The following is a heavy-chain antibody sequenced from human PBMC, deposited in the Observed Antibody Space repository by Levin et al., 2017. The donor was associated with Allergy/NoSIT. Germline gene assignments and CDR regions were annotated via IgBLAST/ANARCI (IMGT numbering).Heavy chain of an antibody. D-gene: IGHD3-22*01. Sequence: GESLKISCAASGFTFSSYSMNWVRQAPGKGLEWVSSISSANNYIYYADSVKGRFTISRDNAKNSLYLQMNSLRAEDTAVYYCARDPAGYDSSGYYSRVAFDIWGQGTMVTVSS. V-gene: IGHV3-21*01. CDR2: ISSANNYI. J-gene: IGHJ3*02. CDR3: ARDPAGYDSSGYYSRVAFDI. CDR1: GFTFSSYS.